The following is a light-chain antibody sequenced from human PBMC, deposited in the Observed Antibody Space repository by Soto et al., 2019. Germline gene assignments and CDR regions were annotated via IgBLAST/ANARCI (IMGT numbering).Light chain of an antibody. J-gene: IGKJ1*01. Sequence: EIVMTQSPATLSVSPGERATLSCRASQSVSSNLAWYQQKPGQAPRLLIYGASTRATGIPARFSGSGSGTEFPLTIISLQSEDFAIYYCQHYNNGPPWTFGQGTKVEIK. CDR2: GAS. CDR1: QSVSSN. CDR3: QHYNNGPPWT. V-gene: IGKV3-15*01.